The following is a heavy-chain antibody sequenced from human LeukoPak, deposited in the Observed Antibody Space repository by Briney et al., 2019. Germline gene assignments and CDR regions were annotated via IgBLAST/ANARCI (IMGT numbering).Heavy chain of an antibody. CDR2: IYSGGST. CDR3: AKGVLTGSYLNWFDP. D-gene: IGHD3-10*01. V-gene: IGHV3-53*01. CDR1: GFTVSSNY. J-gene: IGHJ5*02. Sequence: GGSLRLSCAASGFTVSSNYMSWVRQAPGKGLEWVSVIYSGGSTYYADSVKGRFTISTDNSKNTLYLKMNRLRAEDTAVYYCAKGVLTGSYLNWFDPWGQGTLVTVSS.